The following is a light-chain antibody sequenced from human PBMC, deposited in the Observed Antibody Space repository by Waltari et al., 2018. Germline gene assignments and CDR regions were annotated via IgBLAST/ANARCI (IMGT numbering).Light chain of an antibody. CDR1: QSVTSSY. Sequence: EIVLTQSPGTLSLSPGDRATLSCRASQSVTSSYLAWYQQKPGQAPRLLIYSASSRATGISNRFSGSGSGTDFTLTISGLEPEDFAVYYCQQYAYSPLTFGGGTKVEIK. CDR2: SAS. CDR3: QQYAYSPLT. J-gene: IGKJ4*01. V-gene: IGKV3-20*01.